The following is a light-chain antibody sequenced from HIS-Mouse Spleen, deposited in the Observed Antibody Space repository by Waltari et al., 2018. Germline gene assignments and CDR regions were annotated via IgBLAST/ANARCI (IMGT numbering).Light chain of an antibody. V-gene: IGKV1-33*01. CDR2: DAS. CDR1: QDISNY. Sequence: DIQMTQSPSSLSSSVGDRVTITCQASQDISNYLKWYQQKPGKAPKLLIYDASNLGTGVPSRFSGSGSGTDFTFTISSLQPEDIATYYCEQYVNLPLPFGGGTKVEIK. J-gene: IGKJ4*01. CDR3: EQYVNLPLP.